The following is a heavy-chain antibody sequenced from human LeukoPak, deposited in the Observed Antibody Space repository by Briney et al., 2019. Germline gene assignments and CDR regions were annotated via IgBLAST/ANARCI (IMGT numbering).Heavy chain of an antibody. CDR2: SYTDTST. CDR3: VLESGGTLRY. Sequence: PGGSLRLSCTASGFTVSNNYMTWVRQAPGKGLEWVSVSYTDTSTHYADSVKGRLTISRDTSRNTLHLQMIGLRAEDTAVYYCVLESGGTLRYWGRGSLVTVSS. J-gene: IGHJ4*02. D-gene: IGHD2-15*01. V-gene: IGHV3-66*01. CDR1: GFTVSNNY.